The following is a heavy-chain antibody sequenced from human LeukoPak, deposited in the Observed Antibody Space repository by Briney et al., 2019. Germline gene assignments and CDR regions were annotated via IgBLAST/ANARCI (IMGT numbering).Heavy chain of an antibody. Sequence: GASVKVSCKASGYTFTSYGISWVRQAPGQGLEWMGWINPNSGGTNYAQKFQGRVTMTRDTSITTAYMDLIRLTFDDTAVYFCARDLEGAMAGTHWGQGTPVTVSS. CDR2: INPNSGGT. D-gene: IGHD6-19*01. CDR1: GYTFTSYG. J-gene: IGHJ4*02. V-gene: IGHV1-2*02. CDR3: ARDLEGAMAGTH.